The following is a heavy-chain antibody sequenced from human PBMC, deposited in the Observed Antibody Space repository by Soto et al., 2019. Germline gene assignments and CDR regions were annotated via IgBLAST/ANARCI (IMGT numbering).Heavy chain of an antibody. J-gene: IGHJ4*02. CDR2: INPSGGST. CDR3: ARATFGDYFYY. Sequence: QVQLVQSGAEVKKPGASVKVSCKASGYNFTSYYMHWVRQAPGQGLEWMGIINPSGGSTSYAQKFQGRVTMTRDTSTSTVYMELSSLRSEATAVYYCARATFGDYFYYWGQGTLGTVSS. D-gene: IGHD3-10*01. V-gene: IGHV1-46*01. CDR1: GYNFTSYY.